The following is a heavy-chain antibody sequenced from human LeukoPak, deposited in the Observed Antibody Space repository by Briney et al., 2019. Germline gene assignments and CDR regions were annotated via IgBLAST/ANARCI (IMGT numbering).Heavy chain of an antibody. CDR3: ARGYGYNREDAFDI. V-gene: IGHV1-8*01. CDR1: GYTFTSYD. D-gene: IGHD5-24*01. CDR2: MNPNSGNT. Sequence: ASVKVSCKASGYTFTSYDINWVRQATGQGLEWMGWMNPNSGNTGYAQKFQGRVTMTRNTSISTAYMELSSLRSEDTAVYYCARGYGYNREDAFDIWGQGTMVTVSS. J-gene: IGHJ3*02.